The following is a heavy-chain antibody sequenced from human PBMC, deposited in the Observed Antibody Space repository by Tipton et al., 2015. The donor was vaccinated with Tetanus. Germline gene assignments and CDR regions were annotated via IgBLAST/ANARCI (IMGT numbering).Heavy chain of an antibody. Sequence: SLRLSCAASGFTFSSYGMHWVRQAPGKGLEWVAVIWYDGSNKYYADSVKGRFTISRDNSKNTLYLQMNSLRAEDTAVYYCARDPRAPTDILTGYLDYWGQGTLVTVSS. V-gene: IGHV3-33*01. J-gene: IGHJ4*02. D-gene: IGHD3-9*01. CDR2: IWYDGSNK. CDR1: GFTFSSYG. CDR3: ARDPRAPTDILTGYLDY.